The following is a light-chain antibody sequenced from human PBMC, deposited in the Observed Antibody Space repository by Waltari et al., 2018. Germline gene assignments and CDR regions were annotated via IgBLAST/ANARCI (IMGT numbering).Light chain of an antibody. CDR3: LVWHSTIDHQGV. Sequence: SYVVTQSPSVSVAPGETARITCGGDNIGSKSVHWYQHRPGQAPVLVSSDDSDRPSGIPERFSGSNSGNTATLTISWVEAEDEADYYCLVWHSTIDHQGVFGGGTKLTVL. CDR2: DDS. V-gene: IGLV3-21*04. J-gene: IGLJ2*01. CDR1: NIGSKS.